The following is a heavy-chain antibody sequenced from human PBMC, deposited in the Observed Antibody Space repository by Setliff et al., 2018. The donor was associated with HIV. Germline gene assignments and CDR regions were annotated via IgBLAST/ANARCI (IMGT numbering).Heavy chain of an antibody. CDR1: GYSMSSGYY. CDR3: ARHAAGPDGPFDY. D-gene: IGHD2-2*01. Sequence: SETLSLTCGVSGYSMSSGYYWGWIRQPPGKGLEWIGNVYHTGSTYYNPSLKSRVTISVDTSKNQFSLKLSSVIAADTAVYYCARHAAGPDGPFDYWGQGTLVTRLL. CDR2: VYHTGST. V-gene: IGHV4-38-2*01. J-gene: IGHJ4*02.